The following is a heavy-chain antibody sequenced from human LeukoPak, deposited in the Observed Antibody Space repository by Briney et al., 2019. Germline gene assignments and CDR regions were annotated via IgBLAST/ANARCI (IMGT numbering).Heavy chain of an antibody. CDR3: ARRGILSGYPYDY. J-gene: IGHJ4*02. D-gene: IGHD3-9*01. Sequence: SETLCLTCTVSGGSIRSSSYYWGWVRQPPGKGLEWIGSIYNSEKTYNNASRKSRHTISVDTSNNQFSLKLSSVTAADPVVYYCARRGILSGYPYDYWGQGTLVTVS. CDR1: GGSIRSSSYY. CDR2: IYNSEKT. V-gene: IGHV4-39*01.